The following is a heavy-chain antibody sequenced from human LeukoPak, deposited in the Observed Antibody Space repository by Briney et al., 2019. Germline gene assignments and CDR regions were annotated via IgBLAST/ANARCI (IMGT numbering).Heavy chain of an antibody. CDR2: ISYDGSNK. D-gene: IGHD6-19*01. J-gene: IGHJ4*02. Sequence: GGSLRLSCAASGFTFSSYAMHWVRQAPGKGLEWVVVISYDGSNKYYADSVKGRFTISRDNSKNTLYLQMNSLRAEDTAVYYCARDSSGFDYWGQGTLVTVSS. CDR1: GFTFSSYA. CDR3: ARDSSGFDY. V-gene: IGHV3-30-3*01.